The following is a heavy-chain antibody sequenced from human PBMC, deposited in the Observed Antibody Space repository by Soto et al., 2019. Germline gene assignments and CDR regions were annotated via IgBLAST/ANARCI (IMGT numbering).Heavy chain of an antibody. CDR1: RGSISGGGFS. Sequence: PSVTLSLTCTVSRGSISGGGFSWSWIRQHPGKGLERIGYLYSSGSTDYTPSLKSRVTRSVGTSKNQFSQKLSSVTAADSVGYYCARRGGNLGRYGYWGRGTL. J-gene: IGHJ4*02. CDR2: LYSSGST. V-gene: IGHV4-31*03. CDR3: ARRGGNLGRYGY. D-gene: IGHD2-21*01.